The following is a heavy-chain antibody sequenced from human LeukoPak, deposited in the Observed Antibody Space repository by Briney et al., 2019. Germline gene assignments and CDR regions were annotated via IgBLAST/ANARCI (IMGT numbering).Heavy chain of an antibody. CDR2: MNPNSGNT. V-gene: IGHV1-8*01. J-gene: IGHJ3*02. CDR3: TRGSGYSYGLDAFDI. CDR1: GYTFSSYD. Sequence: TSVTVSCTGSGYTFSSYDINWIRLATGQGLEWMGWMNPNSGNTGYAQKFQGRVTMTRNTSISTAYMELSSLRSEDTAVYYCTRGSGYSYGLDAFDIWGQGAMVTVSS. D-gene: IGHD5-18*01.